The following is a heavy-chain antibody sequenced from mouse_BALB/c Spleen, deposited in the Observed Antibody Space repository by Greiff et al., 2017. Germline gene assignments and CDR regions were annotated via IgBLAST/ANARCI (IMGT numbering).Heavy chain of an antibody. CDR2: IWAGGST. CDR1: GFSLTSYG. V-gene: IGHV2-9*02. CDR3: ARDSSGHAWFAY. J-gene: IGHJ3*01. Sequence: VKLVESGPGLVAPSQSLSITCTVSGFSLTSYGVHWVRQPPGKGLEWLGVIWAGGSTNYNSALMSRLSISKDNSKSQVFLKMNSLQTDDTAMYYCARDSSGHAWFAYWGQGTLVTVSA. D-gene: IGHD3-1*01.